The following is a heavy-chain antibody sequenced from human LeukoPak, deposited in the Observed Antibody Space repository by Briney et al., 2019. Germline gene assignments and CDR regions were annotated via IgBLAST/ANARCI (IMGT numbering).Heavy chain of an antibody. CDR2: IYYGGST. J-gene: IGHJ4*02. CDR3: ARRDCSSTSCYSTPTLYYFDY. Sequence: PTETLSLTCTVSGGSISSSSYYWGWIRQPPGKGLEWIGSIYYGGSTYYNPSLKSRVTISVDTSKNQFSLKLTSVTAADTAVHYCARRDCSSTSCYSTPTLYYFDYWGQGTLVTVSS. V-gene: IGHV4-39*01. D-gene: IGHD2-2*02. CDR1: GGSISSSSYY.